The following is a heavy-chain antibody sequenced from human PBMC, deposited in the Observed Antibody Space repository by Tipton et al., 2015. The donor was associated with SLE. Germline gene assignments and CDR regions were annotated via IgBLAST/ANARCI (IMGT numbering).Heavy chain of an antibody. CDR3: ARRGRSGSYPHFDY. CDR2: ISGSGGST. J-gene: IGHJ4*02. CDR1: GFTFSSYA. D-gene: IGHD1-26*01. V-gene: IGHV3-23*01. Sequence: SLRLSCAASGFTFSSYAMSWVRQAPGKGLEWVSAISGSGGSTYYADSVKGRFTISRDNSKNTLYLQMNSLRAEDTAVYYCARRGRSGSYPHFDYWGQGTLVTVSS.